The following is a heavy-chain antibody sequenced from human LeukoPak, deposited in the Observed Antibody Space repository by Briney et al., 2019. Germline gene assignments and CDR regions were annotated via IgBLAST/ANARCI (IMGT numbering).Heavy chain of an antibody. CDR3: ARGEEHGSGTVHFDY. D-gene: IGHD3-10*01. CDR2: IYHGGST. V-gene: IGHV4-4*02. J-gene: IGHJ4*02. CDR1: GDSISNSHW. Sequence: SETLSLTCAVSGDSISNSHWWSWVRQPPRKGLEWIGEIYHGGSTNFNPSLKSRVTISVDRSNNQFSLRLTSVTAADTAVYYCARGEEHGSGTVHFDYWGQGTLVTVSA.